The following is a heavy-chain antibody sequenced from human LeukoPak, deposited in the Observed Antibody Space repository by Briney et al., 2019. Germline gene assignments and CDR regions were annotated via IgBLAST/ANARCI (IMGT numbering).Heavy chain of an antibody. CDR3: ARQLRWGDFDY. J-gene: IGHJ4*02. CDR1: GGSVSSGSYY. Sequence: SETLSLTGSVSGGSVSSGSYYWTWIRHPPGKGLEWIGYIYYSGSTNYNPSLKSRVTISVDTYKNQFSLKLSSVTAADTAVYYCARQLRWGDFDYWGQGTLVTVSS. D-gene: IGHD4-23*01. V-gene: IGHV4-61*01. CDR2: IYYSGST.